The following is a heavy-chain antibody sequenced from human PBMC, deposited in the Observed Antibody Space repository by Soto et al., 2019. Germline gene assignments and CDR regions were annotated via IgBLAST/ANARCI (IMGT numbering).Heavy chain of an antibody. Sequence: SETLSLTCTVSGCSISSSSYYWGWIRQPPGKGLEWIGSIYYSGSTYYNPSLKSRVTISVDTSKNQFSLKLSSVTAADTAVYYCARQSKKRDYYYGMDVWGQGTTVTVSS. CDR2: IYYSGST. CDR1: GCSISSSSYY. V-gene: IGHV4-39*01. CDR3: ARQSKKRDYYYGMDV. J-gene: IGHJ6*02.